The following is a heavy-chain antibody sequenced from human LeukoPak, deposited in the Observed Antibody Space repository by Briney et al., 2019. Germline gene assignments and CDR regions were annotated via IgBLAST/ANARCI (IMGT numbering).Heavy chain of an antibody. CDR2: IKQDGSEK. CDR3: ARDQVVVVAAPFYYYYGMDV. V-gene: IGHV3-7*01. Sequence: GGSLRLSCAASGFTFSSYAMSWVRQAPGKGLEWVANIKQDGSEKYYVDSVKGRFTISRDNAKNSLYLQMNSLRAEDTAVYYCARDQVVVVAAPFYYYYGMDVWGQGTTVTVSS. CDR1: GFTFSSYA. J-gene: IGHJ6*02. D-gene: IGHD2-15*01.